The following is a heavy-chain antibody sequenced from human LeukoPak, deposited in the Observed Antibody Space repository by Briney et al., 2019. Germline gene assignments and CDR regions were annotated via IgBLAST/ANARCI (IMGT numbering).Heavy chain of an antibody. Sequence: PGGSLRLSCAASGFTFRNYAMNWVRQAPGKGLDWVSVISGSSGSTYYADSVKGRFTISRDNSKNALYLQMSSLRAEDTAVYYCAEANEYTSGHFDYWGQGTLVTVSS. CDR3: AEANEYTSGHFDY. CDR1: GFTFRNYA. CDR2: ISGSSGST. V-gene: IGHV3-23*01. D-gene: IGHD6-19*01. J-gene: IGHJ4*02.